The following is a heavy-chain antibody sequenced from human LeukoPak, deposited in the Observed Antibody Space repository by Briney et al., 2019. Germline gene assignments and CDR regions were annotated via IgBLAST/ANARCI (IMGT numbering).Heavy chain of an antibody. D-gene: IGHD3-10*01. J-gene: IGHJ5*02. CDR1: VYTFTSYD. V-gene: IGHV1-8*01. CDR3: ARRYGSGSYQTFDP. Sequence: ASVKVSCKASVYTFTSYDINWVRQAPGQGLEWMGWMNPNSGNTGYAQKFQGRVTMTRNTSISTAYMELSSLRSEDTAVYYCARRYGSGSYQTFDPWGQGTLVTVSS. CDR2: MNPNSGNT.